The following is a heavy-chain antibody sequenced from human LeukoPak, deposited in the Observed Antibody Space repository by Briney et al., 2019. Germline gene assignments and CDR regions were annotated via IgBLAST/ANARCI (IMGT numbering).Heavy chain of an antibody. V-gene: IGHV4-59*01. D-gene: IGHD2-2*01. J-gene: IGHJ5*02. CDR1: GGSISSYY. CDR2: IYYSGST. CDR3: ARGYCSSTSCYGWGNWFDP. Sequence: PSETLSLTCAVSGGSISSYYWSWIRQPPGKGLEWIGYIYYSGSTNYNPSLKSRVTISVDTSKNQFSPNLNSVTAADTAVYYCARGYCSSTSCYGWGNWFDPWGQGTLVTVSS.